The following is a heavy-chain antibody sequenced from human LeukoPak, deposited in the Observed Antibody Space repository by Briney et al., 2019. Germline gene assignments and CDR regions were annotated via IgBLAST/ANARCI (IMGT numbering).Heavy chain of an antibody. J-gene: IGHJ4*02. D-gene: IGHD3-22*01. CDR2: IYYSGST. CDR3: ARHSGDSSGYLLDY. Sequence: SETLSLTCTVSGGSISSYYWSWIRQPPGKGLEWIGYIYYSGSTNYNPSLKSRVTISVDTSKNQFSLKLSSVTAADTAVYYCARHSGDSSGYLLDYWGQGTLVTVSS. CDR1: GGSISSYY. V-gene: IGHV4-59*01.